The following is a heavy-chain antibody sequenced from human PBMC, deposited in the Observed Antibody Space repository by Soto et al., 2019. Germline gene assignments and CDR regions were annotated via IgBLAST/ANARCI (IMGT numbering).Heavy chain of an antibody. CDR2: IYYSGST. Sequence: QVQLQESGPGLVKPSETLSLTCTVSGGSMSASYWSWIRQPPGKGLEWIGYIYYSGSTNYNPSLQSRVTISIDTSMNQFSLKLSSVTAADTAVYYCARRQRSSSWLDYWGQGTLVTVSS. CDR3: ARRQRSSSWLDY. V-gene: IGHV4-59*01. D-gene: IGHD6-13*01. J-gene: IGHJ4*02. CDR1: GGSMSASY.